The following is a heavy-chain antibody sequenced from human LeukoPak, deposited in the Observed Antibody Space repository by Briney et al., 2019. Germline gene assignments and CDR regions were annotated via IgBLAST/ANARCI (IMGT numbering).Heavy chain of an antibody. CDR1: GYTFISYG. Sequence: GASVKVSCKASGYTFISYGISWVRQAPGQGLEWMGWVSAYNGNTNYAQKLQGRVTMTTDTSTTTAYMELRSLRSDDTAVYYCAGGYYYHSGSYYGTIDYWGQGTLVTVSS. D-gene: IGHD3-10*01. J-gene: IGHJ4*02. CDR2: VSAYNGNT. V-gene: IGHV1-18*01. CDR3: AGGYYYHSGSYYGTIDY.